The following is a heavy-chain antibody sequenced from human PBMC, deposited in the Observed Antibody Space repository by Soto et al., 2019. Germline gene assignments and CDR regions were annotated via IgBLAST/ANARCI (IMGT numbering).Heavy chain of an antibody. D-gene: IGHD2-15*01. CDR3: ARQIGYCSGGSCYYFDY. J-gene: IGHJ4*02. CDR1: GGSISSYY. Sequence: SETLSLTCTVSGGSISSYYWSWIRQPPGKGLEWIGNIYYSGSTNYNPSLKSRVTISVDTSKNKFSLKLSSVTAADTAVYYCARQIGYCSGGSCYYFDYWGQGTLVTVSS. CDR2: IYYSGST. V-gene: IGHV4-59*08.